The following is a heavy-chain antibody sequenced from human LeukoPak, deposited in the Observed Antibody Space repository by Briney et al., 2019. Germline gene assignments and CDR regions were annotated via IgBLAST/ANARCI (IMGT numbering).Heavy chain of an antibody. V-gene: IGHV3-21*03. D-gene: IGHD1-26*01. J-gene: IGHJ4*02. CDR3: ATVQAGSNYEPFDY. Sequence: GGSLRLSCAASGFTFSSFSMNWVRQAPGKGLEWVSSIYSTTTYIYYADSVKGRFTISRDNAENSLYLQMNSLRAEDTAVYYCATVQAGSNYEPFDYWGQGTLVTVSS. CDR2: IYSTTTYI. CDR1: GFTFSSFS.